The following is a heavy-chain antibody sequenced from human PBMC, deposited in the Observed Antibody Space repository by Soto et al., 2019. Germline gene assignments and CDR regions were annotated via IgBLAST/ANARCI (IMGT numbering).Heavy chain of an antibody. D-gene: IGHD2-2*01. CDR2: IYSSGSS. V-gene: IGHV4-31*03. Sequence: QVQLQESGPGLVKPSQTLSLTCTVSGGSINSGGYYWSWIRQHPGKGLEWIGYIYSSGSSYNNPSLKSRVTISVDTSKNQFSLKLSSVTAADTAVYYCARQGTTSSVGFDPWGQGTLVTVSS. J-gene: IGHJ5*02. CDR1: GGSINSGGYY. CDR3: ARQGTTSSVGFDP.